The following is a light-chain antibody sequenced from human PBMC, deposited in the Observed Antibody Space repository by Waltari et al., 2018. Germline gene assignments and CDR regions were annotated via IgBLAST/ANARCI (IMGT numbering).Light chain of an antibody. CDR3: QQYFLTPT. J-gene: IGKJ1*01. V-gene: IGKV4-1*01. CDR2: WAS. CDR1: RTLLSSSNNKNY. Sequence: DIVMTQSPDSLAVSLGERATINCTSSRTLLSSSNNKNYLAWYQQNPGQPPKLLFYWASTRESGVPDRFSGGGSGTDFTLTISSLQAEDVAVYYCQQYFLTPTFGLGTRVEVK.